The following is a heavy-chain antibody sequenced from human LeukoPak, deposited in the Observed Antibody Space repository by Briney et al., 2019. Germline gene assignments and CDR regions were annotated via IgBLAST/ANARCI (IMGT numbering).Heavy chain of an antibody. CDR1: GVSISTNTW. CDR2: IFHSEST. CDR3: ARVRAVAGTPNDY. Sequence: SETLSLTCAVSGVSISTNTWWSWVRQPPGKGLEWIGEIFHSESTNYNPSLQSRLTISVDTSKNQFSLKLSSVTAADTAVYYCARVRAVAGTPNDYWGQGTLVTVSS. V-gene: IGHV4-4*02. J-gene: IGHJ4*02. D-gene: IGHD6-19*01.